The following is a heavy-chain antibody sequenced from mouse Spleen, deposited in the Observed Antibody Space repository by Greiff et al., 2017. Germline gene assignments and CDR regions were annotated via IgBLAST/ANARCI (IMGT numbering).Heavy chain of an antibody. Sequence: VQLKETGPGLVAPSQSLSITCTVSGFSLTSYGVHWVRQPPGKGLEWLVVIWSDGSTNYNSALKSRLSISKDNSKSQVFLKMNSLQTDDTAMYYCARHSYGNYGAMDYWGQGTSVTVSS. CDR2: IWSDGST. D-gene: IGHD2-1*01. J-gene: IGHJ4*01. V-gene: IGHV2-6-1*01. CDR1: GFSLTSYG. CDR3: ARHSYGNYGAMDY.